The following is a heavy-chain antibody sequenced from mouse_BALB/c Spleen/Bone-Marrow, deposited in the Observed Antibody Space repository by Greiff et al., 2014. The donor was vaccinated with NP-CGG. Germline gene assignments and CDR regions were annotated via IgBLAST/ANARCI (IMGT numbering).Heavy chain of an antibody. V-gene: IGHV1-39*01. D-gene: IGHD6-2*01. CDR3: AKSVSLRAMDY. CDR1: GYSLTGYN. CDR2: IDPYYGGT. J-gene: IGHJ4*01. Sequence: EVHLVESGPELAKPGASVKISCKASGYSLTGYNMNWVKQSNGKSLEWIGDIDPYYGGTSYNQKFKGKATLTVDKSSSTAYMQLKSLTSEDSAFYYCAKSVSLRAMDYWGQGTSVSVSS.